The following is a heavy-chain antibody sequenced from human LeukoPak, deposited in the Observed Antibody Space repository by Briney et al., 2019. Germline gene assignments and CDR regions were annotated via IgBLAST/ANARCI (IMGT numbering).Heavy chain of an antibody. Sequence: GGSLRLSCAASGFTFGSHSMNWVRQAPGKGLEWVSYISSSSSTIYYADSVKGRFTISRDNAKNSLYLQMNSLRAEDTAVYYCARGAYYYEDWGQGTLVTVSS. CDR1: GFTFGSHS. J-gene: IGHJ4*02. D-gene: IGHD3-22*01. V-gene: IGHV3-48*01. CDR3: ARGAYYYED. CDR2: ISSSSSTI.